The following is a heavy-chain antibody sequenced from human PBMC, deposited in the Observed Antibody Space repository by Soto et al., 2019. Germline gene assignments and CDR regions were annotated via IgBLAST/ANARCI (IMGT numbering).Heavy chain of an antibody. Sequence: EVQLVESGGGLVQPGGSLRLSCAASGFTFSSYEMNWVRQAPGKGLEWVSYISSSGSTIYYADSVKGRFTISRDNAMNSLYLQMNSLRAEDTAVYYCARPNSGSYYFDYWGQGTLVTVSS. CDR1: GFTFSSYE. J-gene: IGHJ4*02. V-gene: IGHV3-48*03. D-gene: IGHD1-26*01. CDR2: ISSSGSTI. CDR3: ARPNSGSYYFDY.